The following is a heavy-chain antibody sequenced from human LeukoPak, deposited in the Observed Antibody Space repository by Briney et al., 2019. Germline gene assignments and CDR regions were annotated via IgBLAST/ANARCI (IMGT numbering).Heavy chain of an antibody. D-gene: IGHD2-2*02. Sequence: SETLSLTCAVYGGSFSGYYWSWIRQPPGKGLEWIGEINHSGSTNYNPSLKSRVTMSVDTSKNQFSLKLSSVTAADTAVYYCARDTEYCSSTSCYIVYFDYWGQGTLVTVSS. CDR3: ARDTEYCSSTSCYIVYFDY. V-gene: IGHV4-34*01. CDR2: INHSGST. J-gene: IGHJ4*02. CDR1: GGSFSGYY.